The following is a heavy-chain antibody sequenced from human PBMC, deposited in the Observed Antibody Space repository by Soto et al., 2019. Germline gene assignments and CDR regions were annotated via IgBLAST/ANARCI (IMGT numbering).Heavy chain of an antibody. D-gene: IGHD5-18*01. V-gene: IGHV4-31*03. J-gene: IGHJ4*02. CDR2: IYYSGCT. CDR1: GGYISSGGYY. CDR3: ARTSDTAMVPLGNY. Sequence: QVQLQESGPGLVKPSQTLSLSCTVSGGYISSGGYYWSWFSQHPWKGLEWIGYIYYSGCTSYNPSLKSRVTRAVDTSKNQFAVKLSSVTTADTDVYYCARTSDTAMVPLGNYWGQGTLVTFSS.